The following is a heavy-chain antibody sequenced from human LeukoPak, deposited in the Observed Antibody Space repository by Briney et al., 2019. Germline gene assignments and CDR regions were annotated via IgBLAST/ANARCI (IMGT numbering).Heavy chain of an antibody. CDR3: ARVISDCGGDCYSDRTYYFDY. V-gene: IGHV1-24*01. J-gene: IGHJ4*02. CDR2: FDPEDGET. Sequence: ASVKVSCKVSGYTLTELSMHWVRQAPGKGLEWMGGFDPEDGETIYAQKFQGRVTITADKSTSTAYMELSSLRSEDTAVYYCARVISDCGGDCYSDRTYYFDYWGQGTLVTVSS. D-gene: IGHD2-21*02. CDR1: GYTLTELS.